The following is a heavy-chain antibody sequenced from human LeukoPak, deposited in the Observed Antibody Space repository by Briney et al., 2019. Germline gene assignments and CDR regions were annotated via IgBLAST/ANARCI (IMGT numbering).Heavy chain of an antibody. D-gene: IGHD1-1*01. CDR1: GFTFSTYG. J-gene: IGHJ4*02. CDR3: AREGTSSWVNFDF. CDR2: ITGSSSTI. V-gene: IGHV3-48*02. Sequence: GGSLRLSCAASGFTFSTYGFNWVRQALGKGLEWISYITGSSSTIYYADSVKGRFTISRDNAKNSLFLQMNSLRDEDTAVYYCAREGTSSWVNFDFWGQGTLVTVSS.